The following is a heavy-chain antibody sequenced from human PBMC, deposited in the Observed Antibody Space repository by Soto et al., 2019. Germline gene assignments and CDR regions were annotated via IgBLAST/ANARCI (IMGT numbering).Heavy chain of an antibody. D-gene: IGHD3-22*01. J-gene: IGHJ6*02. CDR3: ARDLLYDSICYYYYYYGMYV. Sequence: EVQLVESGGGLVQPGGSLRLSCAASGFTFSSYSMNWVRQAPGKGLEWVSYISSSSSTIYYADSVKGRFTISRDNAKNSLYLQMNSLRDEHASVYYCARDLLYDSICYYYYYYGMYVSGQATTVTVSS. V-gene: IGHV3-48*02. CDR2: ISSSSSTI. CDR1: GFTFSSYS.